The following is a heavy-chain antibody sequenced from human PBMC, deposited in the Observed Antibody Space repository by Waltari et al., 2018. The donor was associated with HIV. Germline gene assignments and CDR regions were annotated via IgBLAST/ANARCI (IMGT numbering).Heavy chain of an antibody. J-gene: IGHJ5*02. CDR3: ARGVPAATDWFDP. D-gene: IGHD2-2*01. CDR1: GGSISSGSSS. CDR2: IYISGST. Sequence: QVQLQESGPGLVKPSQTLSLTCTVSGGSISSGSSSWSSIRQPAGKGLEWIGRIYISGSTNYNPALKSRVTISVDTSKNHFSLKLSSVTAADTAVYYCARGVPAATDWFDPWGQGTLVTVSS. V-gene: IGHV4-61*02.